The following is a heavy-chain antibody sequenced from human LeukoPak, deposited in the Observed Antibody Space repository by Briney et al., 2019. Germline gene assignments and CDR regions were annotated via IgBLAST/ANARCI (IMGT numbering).Heavy chain of an antibody. CDR1: GGSFSGYY. CDR3: ARTRITIFGVAHKYYYYMDV. CDR2: IYYSGST. V-gene: IGHV4-34*01. D-gene: IGHD3-3*01. J-gene: IGHJ6*03. Sequence: SETLSLTCAVYGGSFSGYYWSWIRQPPGEGLEWIGTIYYSGSTYYNPSLKSRVTISVDTSKNQFSLKLSSVTAADTAVYYCARTRITIFGVAHKYYYYMDVCGKGTTVTVSS.